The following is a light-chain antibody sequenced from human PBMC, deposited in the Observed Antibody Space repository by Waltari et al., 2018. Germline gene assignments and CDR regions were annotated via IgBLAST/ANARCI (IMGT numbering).Light chain of an antibody. J-gene: IGKJ2*01. CDR3: QQYGSSPMYT. CDR2: GAS. V-gene: IGKV3-20*01. CDR1: QIVSSSY. Sequence: EIVLTQSPGTLSLSPGERATLSCRASQIVSSSYLAWYQQKPGQAPRLLIYGASSGATGIPDRFSGSGSGTDFTLTISRLEPEDFAVYYCQQYGSSPMYTFGQGTKLEIK.